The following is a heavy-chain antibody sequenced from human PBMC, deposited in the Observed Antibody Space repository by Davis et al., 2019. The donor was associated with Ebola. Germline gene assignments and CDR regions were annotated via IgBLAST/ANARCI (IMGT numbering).Heavy chain of an antibody. CDR1: GFTFSSYA. CDR2: IWYDGSNK. D-gene: IGHD3-16*01. V-gene: IGHV3-33*06. CDR3: AKEWGSAAYYFDY. J-gene: IGHJ4*02. Sequence: GESLKISCAASGFTFSSYAMHWVRQAPGKGLEWVAVIWYDGSNKYYGDSVKGRFTISRDNSRNTLYLQMNSLRDEDTAVYYCAKEWGSAAYYFDYWGQGTLVTVSS.